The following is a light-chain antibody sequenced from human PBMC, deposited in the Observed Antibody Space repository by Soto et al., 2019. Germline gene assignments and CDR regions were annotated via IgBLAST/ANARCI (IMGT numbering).Light chain of an antibody. V-gene: IGKV1-27*01. Sequence: DIQMTQSPSSLSASGGDRVTITCRASQGISSYLAWYQQKPGKVPKLLISAASTLQSGVPSRFSGGGSGTHFTLTISSLQPEDVATYYCQKYSGAPFTFGPGTKVDI. CDR2: AAS. J-gene: IGKJ3*01. CDR1: QGISSY. CDR3: QKYSGAPFT.